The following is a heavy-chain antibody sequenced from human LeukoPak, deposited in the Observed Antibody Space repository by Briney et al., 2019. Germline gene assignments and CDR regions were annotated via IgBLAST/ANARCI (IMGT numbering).Heavy chain of an antibody. J-gene: IGHJ6*03. V-gene: IGHV4-39*01. D-gene: IGHD2-15*01. CDR1: GGSISSSSYY. CDR3: ASRATRGYYYYYYMDV. CDR2: IYYSGST. Sequence: PSGTLSLTCTVSGGSISSSSYYWGWIRHPPGKGLEWIGSIYYSGSTYYNPSLKSRVTISVDTSKNQFSLKLSSVTAADTAVYYCASRATRGYYYYYYMDVWGKGTTVTVSS.